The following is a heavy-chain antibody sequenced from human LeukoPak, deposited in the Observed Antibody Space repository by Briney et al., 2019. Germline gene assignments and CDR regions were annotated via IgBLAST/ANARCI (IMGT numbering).Heavy chain of an antibody. CDR1: GGTFSSYA. CDR3: ARGSYYYDSSGYFDY. CDR2: IIPIFGTA. V-gene: IGHV1-69*05. J-gene: IGHJ4*02. Sequence: ASVKVSCKASGGTFSSYAISWFRQAPGQGLEWMGRIIPIFGTANYAQKFQGRVTITTDESTSTAYMELSSLRSEDTAVYYCARGSYYYDSSGYFDYWGQGTLVTVSS. D-gene: IGHD3-22*01.